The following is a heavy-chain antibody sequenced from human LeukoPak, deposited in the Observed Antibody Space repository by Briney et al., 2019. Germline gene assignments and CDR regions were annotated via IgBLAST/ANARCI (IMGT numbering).Heavy chain of an antibody. D-gene: IGHD3-10*01. V-gene: IGHV3-74*01. CDR1: GFTFSSYW. J-gene: IGHJ4*02. Sequence: GGSLRLSCAASGFTFSSYWMHWVRQAPGKGLVWVSRINSDGSSTSYADSVKGRFTISRDNSKNTLYLQMNSLRAEDTAVYYCAKDMVRGVTPSDYWGQGTLVTVSS. CDR3: AKDMVRGVTPSDY. CDR2: INSDGSST.